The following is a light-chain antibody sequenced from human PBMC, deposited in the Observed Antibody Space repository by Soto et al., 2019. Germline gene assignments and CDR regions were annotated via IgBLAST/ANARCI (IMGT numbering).Light chain of an antibody. V-gene: IGKV3-20*01. CDR2: DAS. Sequence: DIVLTQSPGTLSLSPGERATLSCRASQSISSNYLAWYQQKPGQAPRLLIYDASSRATGIPDRFSGSGSGADFTLTINRLEPEDYAVYHRQQYHSAPRTFGQGTKVDIK. CDR3: QQYHSAPRT. CDR1: QSISSNY. J-gene: IGKJ1*01.